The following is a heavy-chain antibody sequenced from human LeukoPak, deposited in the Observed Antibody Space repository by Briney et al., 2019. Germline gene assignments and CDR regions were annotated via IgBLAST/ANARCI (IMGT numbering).Heavy chain of an antibody. D-gene: IGHD2-15*01. CDR2: ISSSSSTI. J-gene: IGHJ6*03. V-gene: IGHV3-48*01. Sequence: QAGGSLRLSCAASGFTFSSYSMNWVRQAPGKGLEWVSYISSSSSTIYYADSVKGRFTISRDNAKISLYLQMNSLRAEDTAVYYCARGGVVVVGDYYYYYMDVWGKGTTVTVSS. CDR1: GFTFSSYS. CDR3: ARGGVVVVGDYYYYYMDV.